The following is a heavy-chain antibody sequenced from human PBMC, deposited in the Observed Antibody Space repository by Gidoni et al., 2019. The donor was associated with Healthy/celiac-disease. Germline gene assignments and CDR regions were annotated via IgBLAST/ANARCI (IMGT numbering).Heavy chain of an antibody. Sequence: EVQLVESGGGLVQPGRSLRLSCAASGFTFDDSARDWVRQAPGKGLGWVSGISGNSGSIGYADSVKGRFTISRDNAKNSLYLQMNSLRAEDTALYYCAKGRYYYDSSADFDYWGQGTLVTVSS. J-gene: IGHJ4*02. CDR3: AKGRYYYDSSADFDY. D-gene: IGHD3-22*01. CDR2: ISGNSGSI. V-gene: IGHV3-9*01. CDR1: GFTFDDSA.